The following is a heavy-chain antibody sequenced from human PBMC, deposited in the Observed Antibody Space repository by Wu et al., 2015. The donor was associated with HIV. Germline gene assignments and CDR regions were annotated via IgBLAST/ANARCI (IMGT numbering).Heavy chain of an antibody. V-gene: IGHV1-69-2*01. Sequence: EVLLIQSGAEVKKPGTTVKISCKVSGYIFTDYYIHWVQQAPGKGLEWMGIVDPKDGETKYAQRFQGRVTMTIDTSTDTAYMEMRSLRSDDTATFYCARGHYYDTSSSPLYWGQGTPVTVSS. J-gene: IGHJ4*02. CDR1: GYIFTDYY. CDR3: ARGHYYDTSSSPLY. D-gene: IGHD3-22*01. CDR2: VDPKDGET.